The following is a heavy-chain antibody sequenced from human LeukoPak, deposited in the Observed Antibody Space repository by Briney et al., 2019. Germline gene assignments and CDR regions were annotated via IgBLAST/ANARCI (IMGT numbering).Heavy chain of an antibody. Sequence: SETLSLTCTVSGGAITSYYWSWIRQPAVKGLEWIGRIYSSGAANYNPSLKSRVTMSVDTSKNHFSLKLTSVTAADTAVYYCARASAYYYGMDVWGQGTTVTVSS. CDR3: ARASAYYYGMDV. V-gene: IGHV4-4*07. CDR2: IYSSGAA. CDR1: GGAITSYY. J-gene: IGHJ6*02.